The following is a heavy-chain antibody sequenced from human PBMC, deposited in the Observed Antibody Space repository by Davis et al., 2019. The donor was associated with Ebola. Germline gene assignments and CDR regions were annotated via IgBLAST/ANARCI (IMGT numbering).Heavy chain of an antibody. CDR3: ARTSIVGTTTTSSDI. CDR2: ISAYNGNT. J-gene: IGHJ3*02. V-gene: IGHV1-18*01. D-gene: IGHD1-26*01. CDR1: GYSFKNYA. Sequence: ASVKVSCKASGYSFKNYAISWVRQAPEQGLEWMGWISAYNGNTNYAQILQGRVTMTTDTSTGTAYMELRSLTSDDTAVYFCARTSIVGTTTTSSDIWGQGTMVTVSS.